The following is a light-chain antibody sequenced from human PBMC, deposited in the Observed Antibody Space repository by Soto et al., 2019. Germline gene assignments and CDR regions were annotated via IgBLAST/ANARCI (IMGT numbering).Light chain of an antibody. CDR2: AAS. V-gene: IGKV3-15*01. Sequence: ILMTQSPVTLSVSPGDSATLSCRASQSIGSNLAWYQQKPGQAPRLLIYAASTRVTGLPGRFSGRGSGTEFTLTISGLRSEDFAIYSCRHSTNWPPITFGQGTRLEI. CDR3: RHSTNWPPIT. J-gene: IGKJ5*01. CDR1: QSIGSN.